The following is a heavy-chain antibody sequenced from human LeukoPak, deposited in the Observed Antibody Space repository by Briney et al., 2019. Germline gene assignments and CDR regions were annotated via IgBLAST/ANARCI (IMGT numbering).Heavy chain of an antibody. CDR3: ARGALWFGSPTGFFDY. Sequence: SQTLSLTCTVSGGSISSGSYYWSWIRQPAGKGLEWIGRIYTSGSTNYNTSLKSRVTISVDTSKNQFPLKLSSMTAADTAVYYCARGALWFGSPTGFFDYWGQGTLVTVST. J-gene: IGHJ4*02. D-gene: IGHD3-10*01. V-gene: IGHV4-61*02. CDR2: IYTSGST. CDR1: GGSISSGSYY.